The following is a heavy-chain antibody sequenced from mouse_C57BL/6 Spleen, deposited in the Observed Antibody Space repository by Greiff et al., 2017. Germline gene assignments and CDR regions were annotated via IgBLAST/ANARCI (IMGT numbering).Heavy chain of an antibody. CDR1: GYSFTDYN. Sequence: VQLKESGPELVKPGASVTISCKASGYSFTDYNMNWVKQSNGKSLEWIGVINPNYGTTSYNQKFKGKATLTVDQSSSTAYMQLNSLTSEDSAVYYCARGGDVGTWFAYWGQGTLVTVSA. J-gene: IGHJ3*01. CDR3: ARGGDVGTWFAY. V-gene: IGHV1-39*01. D-gene: IGHD3-3*01. CDR2: INPNYGTT.